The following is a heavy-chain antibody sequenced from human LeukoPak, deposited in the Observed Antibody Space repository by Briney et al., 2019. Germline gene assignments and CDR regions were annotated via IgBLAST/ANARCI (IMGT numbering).Heavy chain of an antibody. Sequence: SETLSLTCAVYGGSFSGYYWSWIRQPPGKGLKWIGEINHSGSTNYNPSLKSRVTISVDTSKNQFSLKLSSVTAADTAVYYCASTYYDILTGSGNYFGMDVWGQGTTVTVSS. J-gene: IGHJ6*02. CDR1: GGSFSGYY. CDR3: ASTYYDILTGSGNYFGMDV. V-gene: IGHV4-34*01. CDR2: INHSGST. D-gene: IGHD3-9*01.